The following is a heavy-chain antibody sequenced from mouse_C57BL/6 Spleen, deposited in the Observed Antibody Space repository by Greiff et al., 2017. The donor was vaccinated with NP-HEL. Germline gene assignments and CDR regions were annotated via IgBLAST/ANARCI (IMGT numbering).Heavy chain of an antibody. J-gene: IGHJ1*03. Sequence: EVQLQESGPGMVKPSQSLSLTCTVTGYSITSGYDWHWLRHFPGNKLEWMGYISYSGSTNYNPSLKSRISITHDTSKNHFFLKLNSVTTEDTATYYCARITTGYFDVWGTGTTVTVSS. CDR2: ISYSGST. V-gene: IGHV3-1*01. CDR1: GYSITSGYD. CDR3: ARITTGYFDV. D-gene: IGHD1-1*01.